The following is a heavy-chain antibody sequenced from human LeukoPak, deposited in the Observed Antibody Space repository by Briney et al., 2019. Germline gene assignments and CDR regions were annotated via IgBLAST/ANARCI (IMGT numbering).Heavy chain of an antibody. CDR1: GFTFSSDA. J-gene: IGHJ4*02. V-gene: IGHV3-23*01. CDR2: ISGSGGST. D-gene: IGHD3-10*01. CDR3: AKALPTMVRGLRGGYFDY. Sequence: GGSQRLSCAASGFTFSSDAMRWVRQAPGKGLEWVSAISGSGGSTYYADSVKGRFTISRDNSKNTLYLQMNRLSAEHTAVYYCAKALPTMVRGLRGGYFDYWGQGTLVTVSS.